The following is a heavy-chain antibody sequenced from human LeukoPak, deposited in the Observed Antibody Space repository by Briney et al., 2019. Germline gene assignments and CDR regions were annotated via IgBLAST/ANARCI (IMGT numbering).Heavy chain of an antibody. D-gene: IGHD6-13*01. CDR2: ISSSGSTI. J-gene: IGHJ4*02. Sequence: PGGSLRLSCAASGFTFSSYEMNWVRQAPGKGLEWVSYISSSGSTIYYADSVKGRFTISRDNAKNSLYLQMNSLRAEDTALYYCAKDREASIAAAGYFDYWGQGTLVTVSS. CDR1: GFTFSSYE. V-gene: IGHV3-48*03. CDR3: AKDREASIAAAGYFDY.